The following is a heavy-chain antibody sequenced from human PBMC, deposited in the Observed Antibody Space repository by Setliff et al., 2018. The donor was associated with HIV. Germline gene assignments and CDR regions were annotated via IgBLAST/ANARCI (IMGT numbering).Heavy chain of an antibody. J-gene: IGHJ3*02. V-gene: IGHV4-39*01. Sequence: PSETLSLTCTVSGGSFTSRSYYWGWIRQPPGKGLEWIGSIFYGGITYYNPSLKSLATISVDTSKNQFSLNLTSVTAADTAVYYCARSKTFYDFWGGYYTHGAFKIWGLGAMVTVSS. D-gene: IGHD3-3*01. CDR1: GGSFTSRSYY. CDR3: ARSKTFYDFWGGYYTHGAFKI. CDR2: IFYGGIT.